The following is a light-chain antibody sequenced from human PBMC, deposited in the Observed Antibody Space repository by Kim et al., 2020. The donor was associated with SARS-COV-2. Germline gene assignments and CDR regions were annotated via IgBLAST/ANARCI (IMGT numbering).Light chain of an antibody. CDR3: ASRDPNPNVI. J-gene: IGLJ2*01. CDR1: SLRRYY. CDR2: GKN. V-gene: IGLV3-19*01. Sequence: SSELTQDPAVPVAFGQTVRTTCPGASLRRYYATWYQQRPGQAPMLVIYGKNNRPSEIPDRFSGSSSGNTASLTITGAPAEDEADYYRASRDPNPNVIFGG.